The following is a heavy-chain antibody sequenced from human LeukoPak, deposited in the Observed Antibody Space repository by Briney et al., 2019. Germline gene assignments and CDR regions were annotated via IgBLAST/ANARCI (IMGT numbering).Heavy chain of an antibody. J-gene: IGHJ4*02. CDR3: ARWRGYSSGWSGPFDD. CDR1: GYTFTVHY. Sequence: ASVTVSFKASGYTFTVHYMHWVRHAPGQGLEWMGWIDAKSGGTKYAQRCQGRVTMTRDTSINTGYMELSSLTSDDTAVYYCARWRGYSSGWSGPFDDWGQGTLVTVSS. V-gene: IGHV1-2*02. CDR2: IDAKSGGT. D-gene: IGHD6-13*01.